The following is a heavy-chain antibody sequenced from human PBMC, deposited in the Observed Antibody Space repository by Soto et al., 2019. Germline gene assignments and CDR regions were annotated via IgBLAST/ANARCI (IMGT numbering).Heavy chain of an antibody. CDR2: INTGNGNT. CDR3: ARMQVPAVGMVVWFDP. J-gene: IGHJ5*02. CDR1: GYTFTTYT. Sequence: ASVKVSCKASGYTFTTYTIHCVRQAPGQRLEWMGWINTGNGNTHYSQKFQGRVTITMDASASIAYMELSSLRSEDTAVYYCARMQVPAVGMVVWFDPWGQGTLVTVSS. V-gene: IGHV1-3*04. D-gene: IGHD6-13*01.